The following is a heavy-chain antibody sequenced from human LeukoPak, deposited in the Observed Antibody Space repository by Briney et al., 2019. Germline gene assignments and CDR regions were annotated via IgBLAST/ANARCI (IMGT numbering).Heavy chain of an antibody. CDR3: AKGGGYEAQYYYYYLDV. V-gene: IGHV3-30*02. CDR2: IRYDGSNK. CDR1: GFTFSSYG. D-gene: IGHD5-12*01. Sequence: GGSLRLSCAASGFTFSSYGMHWVRQAPGKGLEWVAFIRYDGSNKYYADSVEGRFTISRDNSKNTLYLQMKSLRVEDTAVYYCAKGGGYEAQYYYYYLDVWGKETTVTISS. J-gene: IGHJ6*03.